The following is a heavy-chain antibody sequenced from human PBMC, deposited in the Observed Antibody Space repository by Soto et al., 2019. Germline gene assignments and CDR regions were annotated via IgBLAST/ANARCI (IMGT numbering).Heavy chain of an antibody. CDR1: DSPISSYY. CDR2: IYYTGTT. J-gene: IGHJ4*01. Sequence: SETLSLTCTVSDSPISSYYWGWFRQPPGLGLEWVGYIYYTGTTTYNPSLRSRVAISLDASKSQFSLNLTSVTAADTAVYFCARLGGYYQAFDYWGPGALVTFSS. D-gene: IGHD3-22*01. V-gene: IGHV4-59*08. CDR3: ARLGGYYQAFDY.